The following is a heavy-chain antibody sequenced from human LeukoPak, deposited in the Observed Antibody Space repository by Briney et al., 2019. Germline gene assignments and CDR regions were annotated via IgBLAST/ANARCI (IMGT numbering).Heavy chain of an antibody. J-gene: IGHJ4*02. CDR3: ARGWLQSGFDS. CDR2: ISSSGST. D-gene: IGHD5-24*01. V-gene: IGHV4-61*02. CDR1: GGSISSNSYY. Sequence: SETLSLTCTVSGGSISSNSYYWSWIRQPAGKGLEWIGRISSSGSTNYNPSLKSRLTISIDTSKNQFSLQLNSVTPEDTAVYYCARGWLQSGFDSWGQGTLVTVSS.